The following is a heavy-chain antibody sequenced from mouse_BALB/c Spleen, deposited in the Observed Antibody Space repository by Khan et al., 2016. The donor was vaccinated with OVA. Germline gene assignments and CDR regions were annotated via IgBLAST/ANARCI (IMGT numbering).Heavy chain of an antibody. Sequence: EVQLQESGPGLVKPSQSLSLTCTVTGYSITSEYAWNWIRQFPGNKLEWMGYINYSGSTRCNPSLKSRTSITRDTSKNQFYLQLNSVTTEETATYYGTRRDYYDYDPFPYWGQGTLVTVSA. J-gene: IGHJ3*01. CDR3: TRRDYYDYDPFPY. CDR2: INYSGST. V-gene: IGHV3-2*02. CDR1: GYSITSEYA. D-gene: IGHD2-4*01.